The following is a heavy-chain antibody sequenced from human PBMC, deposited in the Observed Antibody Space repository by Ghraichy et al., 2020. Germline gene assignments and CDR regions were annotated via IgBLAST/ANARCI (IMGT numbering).Heavy chain of an antibody. V-gene: IGHV3-72*01. Sequence: GESLNISCSASGFSLSDHYMDWVRQAPGKGLELVGRTGNKANSYTTQYAASVRGRFTISRDDSHSSMSLQMNSLKTEDTAVYYCILSPYCSRTDCSSVPDYWGQGTLVTVSS. CDR3: ILSPYCSRTDCSSVPDY. CDR2: TGNKANSYTT. J-gene: IGHJ4*02. CDR1: GFSLSDHY. D-gene: IGHD2-2*01.